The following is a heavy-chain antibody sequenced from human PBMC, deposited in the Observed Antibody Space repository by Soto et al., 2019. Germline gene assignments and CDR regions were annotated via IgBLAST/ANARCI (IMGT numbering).Heavy chain of an antibody. CDR1: GFTFNNYA. V-gene: IGHV3-30*03. CDR3: ARDSRSSGKGAFDI. J-gene: IGHJ3*02. Sequence: QAQLVESGGGVVKPGRSLRLSCAASGFTFNNYAMHWVRQAPGKGLERVAVISNDGSNEYYPDSVKGRFTISRDNSKNTLYLEMNSRRAEDTAVYHCARDSRSSGKGAFDIWGQGTMVTVSS. D-gene: IGHD3-10*01. CDR2: ISNDGSNE.